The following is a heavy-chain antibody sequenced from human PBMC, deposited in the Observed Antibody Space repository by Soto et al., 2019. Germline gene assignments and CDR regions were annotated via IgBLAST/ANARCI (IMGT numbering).Heavy chain of an antibody. D-gene: IGHD3-22*01. J-gene: IGHJ4*02. CDR2: IYYSGST. CDR1: GGSISSYY. CDR3: AREDPWYYDSSGSKTAFDY. V-gene: IGHV4-59*01. Sequence: SETLSLTCTVSGGSISSYYWSWIRQPPGKGLEWIGYIYYSGSTNYNPALKSRVTISVDTSKNQFSLKLSSVTAADTAVYYCAREDPWYYDSSGSKTAFDYWGQGTLVTVSS.